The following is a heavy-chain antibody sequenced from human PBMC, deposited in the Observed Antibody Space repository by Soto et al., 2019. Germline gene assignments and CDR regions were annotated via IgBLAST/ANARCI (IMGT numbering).Heavy chain of an antibody. CDR3: ATSRSGIAAAGMGHYYYGMDV. D-gene: IGHD6-13*01. CDR1: GYSFTSYW. CDR2: IYPGDSDT. V-gene: IGHV5-51*01. J-gene: IGHJ6*02. Sequence: GEFLKISCKGSGYSFTSYWIGWVRQMPGKGLEWMGIIYPGDSDTRYSPSFQGQVTISADKSISTAYLQWSSLKASDTAMYYCATSRSGIAAAGMGHYYYGMDVWGQGTTVTVSS.